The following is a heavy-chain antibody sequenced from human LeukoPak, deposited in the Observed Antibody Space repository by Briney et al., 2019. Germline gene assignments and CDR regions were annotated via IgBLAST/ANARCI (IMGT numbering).Heavy chain of an antibody. CDR3: ARGLITMVRGARHDAFDI. CDR1: GFTFSDYY. Sequence: PGGSLRLSCAASGFTFSDYYMSWIRQAPGKGLEWVSYISSSGSTIYYADSVKGRFTISRDNAKNSLYLQMNSLRAEDTAVYYCARGLITMVRGARHDAFDIWGQGTMVTVSS. D-gene: IGHD3-10*01. J-gene: IGHJ3*02. V-gene: IGHV3-11*04. CDR2: ISSSGSTI.